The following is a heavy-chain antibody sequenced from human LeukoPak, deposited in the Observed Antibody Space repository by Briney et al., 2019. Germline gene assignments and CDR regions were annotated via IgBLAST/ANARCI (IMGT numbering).Heavy chain of an antibody. CDR3: ARDYYDTLTGYYLDY. Sequence: GGSLRLSCAASGFTFSSYSMNWVRQAPGKGLEWVSYISSSSSTIYYADSVKGRFTISRDNAKNSLYLQMNSLRAEDTAVYYCARDYYDTLTGYYLDYWGQGTLVTVSS. V-gene: IGHV3-48*01. D-gene: IGHD3-9*01. CDR2: ISSSSSTI. CDR1: GFTFSSYS. J-gene: IGHJ4*02.